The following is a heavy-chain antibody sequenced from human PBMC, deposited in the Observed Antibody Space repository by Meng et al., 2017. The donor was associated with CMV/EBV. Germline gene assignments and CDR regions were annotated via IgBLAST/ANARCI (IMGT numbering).Heavy chain of an antibody. CDR3: ARDYGDLRQDY. CDR2: IYYSGST. CDR1: GGSISSSSYY. J-gene: IGHJ4*02. Sequence: QLQLQESGTGLVKPSETLSLTCTVSGGSISSSSYYWGWIRQPPGKGLEWIGSIYYSGSTYYNPSLKSRVTISVDTSKNQFSLKLSSVTAADTAVYYCARDYGDLRQDYWGQGTLVTVSS. V-gene: IGHV4-39*07. D-gene: IGHD4-17*01.